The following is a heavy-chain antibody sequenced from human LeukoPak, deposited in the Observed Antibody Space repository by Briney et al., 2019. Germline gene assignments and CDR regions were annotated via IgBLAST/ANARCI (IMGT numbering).Heavy chain of an antibody. D-gene: IGHD2-8*01. CDR3: TRTVLDCKNGVCYDY. V-gene: IGHV1-18*01. J-gene: IGHJ4*02. CDR1: GYTFTNYG. CDR2: ISPYNGNT. Sequence: ASVKVSCKTSGYTFTNYGISWVRQAPGQGLEWMGWISPYNGNTIYAQKLQGRVTVTTDTSTSTAHMELRSLGSDDTAVYYCTRTVLDCKNGVCYDYWGQGTLVTVSS.